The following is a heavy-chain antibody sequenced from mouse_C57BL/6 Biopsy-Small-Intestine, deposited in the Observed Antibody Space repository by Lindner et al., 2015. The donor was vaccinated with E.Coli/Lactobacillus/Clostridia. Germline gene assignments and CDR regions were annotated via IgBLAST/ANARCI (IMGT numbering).Heavy chain of an antibody. CDR3: ARQMPYYAIDY. CDR1: GYTFTEYT. Sequence: VQLQESGAELVKPGASVKLSCKASGYTFTEYTIRLGEGRGLDRVVSGLGGFNPGSDSINYNEKFKDKATLTADKSSSTVYMELSRLTSEDSAVYFCARQMPYYAIDYWGQGTSVTVSS. V-gene: IGHV1-62-2*01. J-gene: IGHJ4*01. CDR2: FNPGSDSI.